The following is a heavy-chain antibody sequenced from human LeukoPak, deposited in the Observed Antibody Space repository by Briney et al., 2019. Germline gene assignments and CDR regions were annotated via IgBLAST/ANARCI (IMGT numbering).Heavy chain of an antibody. CDR3: ARDFHYLFDY. V-gene: IGHV3-7*01. J-gene: IGHJ4*02. CDR1: GFTFSDYW. CDR2: IKQDGSEK. D-gene: IGHD1-26*01. Sequence: GGSLRLSCAASGFTFSDYWMHWVRQAPGKGLEWVANIKQDGSEKYYVDSVKGRFTISRDNAKNSLYLQMNSLRAEDTAVYYCARDFHYLFDYWGQGTLVTVSS.